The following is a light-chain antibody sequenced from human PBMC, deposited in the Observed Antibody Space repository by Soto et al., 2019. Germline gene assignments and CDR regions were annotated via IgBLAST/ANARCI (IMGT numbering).Light chain of an antibody. CDR2: EAS. CDR1: QGIGYD. J-gene: IGKJ1*01. CDR3: LQDYVYPWT. Sequence: AIQVTQSPSSLSASVGDRVTISCRASQGIGYDLGWYQKKPWKAPKLLIYEASTLQTGVASRFSGSGSGTDXXLTIXSLQPEDFATYYCLQDYVYPWTFGQGTKVEVK. V-gene: IGKV1-6*01.